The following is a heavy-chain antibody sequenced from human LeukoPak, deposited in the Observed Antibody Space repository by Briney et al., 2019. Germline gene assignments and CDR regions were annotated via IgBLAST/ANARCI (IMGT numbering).Heavy chain of an antibody. D-gene: IGHD3/OR15-3a*01. CDR1: GGSISSGSYY. V-gene: IGHV4-61*09. CDR2: IYIGGST. J-gene: IGHJ6*02. CDR3: ARSRDSHYYYYGMDV. Sequence: SQTLSLTCTVFGGSISSGSYYWSWIRQPAGKGLEWIGHIYIGGSTNYNPSLKSRVTISVDTAENQFSLKLSSVTAADTPVYYCARSRDSHYYYYGMDVWGQGTTVTVSS.